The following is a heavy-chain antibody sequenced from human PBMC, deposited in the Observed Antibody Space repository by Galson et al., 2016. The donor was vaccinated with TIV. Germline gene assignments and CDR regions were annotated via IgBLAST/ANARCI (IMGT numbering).Heavy chain of an antibody. J-gene: IGHJ4*02. CDR3: ARDSSGYFALDS. V-gene: IGHV3-21*01. CDR2: ISRDSSDI. D-gene: IGHD3-22*01. Sequence: LSLTCGVSGGSISPHYWNWIRQPPGKGLEWVSSISRDSSDIYYAEPLKGRFTISRDNAKKSLYLDFNSLRADDTAVYYCARDSSGYFALDSWGQGTLVTVSS. CDR1: GGSISPHY.